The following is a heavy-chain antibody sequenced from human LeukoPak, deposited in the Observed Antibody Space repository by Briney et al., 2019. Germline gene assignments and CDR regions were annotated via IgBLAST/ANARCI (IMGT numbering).Heavy chain of an antibody. CDR1: GFTFSSYA. Sequence: GGSLRLSCAASGFTFSSYAMSWVRQAPGKGLEGVSAISGSGGSTYYTDSVKGRFTISRDNSKNTLYLQMNSLRAEDTAVYYCAKDSSTITAQYFQHWGQGTLVTVSS. D-gene: IGHD5-24*01. J-gene: IGHJ1*01. V-gene: IGHV3-23*01. CDR2: ISGSGGST. CDR3: AKDSSTITAQYFQH.